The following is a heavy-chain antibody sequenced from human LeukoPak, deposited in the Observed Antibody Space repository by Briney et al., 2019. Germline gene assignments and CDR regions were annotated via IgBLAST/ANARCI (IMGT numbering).Heavy chain of an antibody. Sequence: PSETLSLTCTVSGGSISSYYWSWIRQPPGKGLEWIGYIYYSGSTNYNPSLKSRVTISVDTSKNQFSLKLSSVTAADTAVYYCARHNYGDYHYWSHGTLVTVSS. CDR1: GGSISSYY. J-gene: IGHJ4*01. V-gene: IGHV4-59*08. CDR3: ARHNYGDYHY. CDR2: IYYSGST. D-gene: IGHD4-17*01.